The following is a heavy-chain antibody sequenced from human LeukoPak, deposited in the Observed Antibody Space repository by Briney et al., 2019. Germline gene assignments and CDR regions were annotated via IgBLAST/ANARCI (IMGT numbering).Heavy chain of an antibody. CDR3: ARDFQGIFEY. Sequence: GGSLRLSCAASGFTFSSYAMHWVRQAPGKGLEYVSAISSNGGSTYYANSVKGRFTISRDNSKNTLYLQMGSLRAEDMAVYHCARDFQGIFEYWGQGTLVTVSS. CDR2: ISSNGGST. V-gene: IGHV3-64*01. D-gene: IGHD3-10*01. CDR1: GFTFSSYA. J-gene: IGHJ4*02.